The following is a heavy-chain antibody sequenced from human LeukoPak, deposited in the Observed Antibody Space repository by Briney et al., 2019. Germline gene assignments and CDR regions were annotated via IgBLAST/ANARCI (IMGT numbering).Heavy chain of an antibody. CDR2: ISSSSSYI. V-gene: IGHV3-21*01. J-gene: IGHJ4*02. Sequence: GGSLRLSCAASGFTFSSYSMNWVRQAPGKGLEWVSSISSSSSYIYYADSVKGRFTISRDNAKNSLYLQMNSLRAEDTAVYYCARGPPMYSYGSSAYHYDYFEYWGQGTLVTVSS. CDR3: ARGPPMYSYGSSAYHYDYFEY. CDR1: GFTFSSYS. D-gene: IGHD3-22*01.